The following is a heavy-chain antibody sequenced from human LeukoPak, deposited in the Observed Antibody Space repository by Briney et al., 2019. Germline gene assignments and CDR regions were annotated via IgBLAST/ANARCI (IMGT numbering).Heavy chain of an antibody. D-gene: IGHD4-11*01. CDR2: IYYSGST. V-gene: IGHV4-30-4*01. CDR3: ASTYTMTTGHYYGMDV. Sequence: SETLSLTCTVSGGSISSGDYYWRWIRQPPGKGLEWIGYIYYSGSTYYNPSLKSRVTISVDTSKNQFSLKLSSVTAADTAVYYCASTYTMTTGHYYGMDVWGQGTTVTVSS. CDR1: GGSISSGDYY. J-gene: IGHJ6*02.